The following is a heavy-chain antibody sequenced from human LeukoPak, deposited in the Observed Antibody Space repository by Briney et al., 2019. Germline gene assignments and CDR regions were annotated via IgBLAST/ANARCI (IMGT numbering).Heavy chain of an antibody. J-gene: IGHJ3*02. V-gene: IGHV1-2*02. CDR1: GYTFTGLH. CDR2: INPNSGGT. CDR3: ALSTVATEAFDI. D-gene: IGHD4-17*01. Sequence: ASVKVSRKASGYTFTGLHMYWVRQAPGQGLEWMGWINPNSGGTNFVQKFQGRVTMTRDTSISTAYMELSSLRSDDTAVYYCALSTVATEAFDIWGQGTMVTVSS.